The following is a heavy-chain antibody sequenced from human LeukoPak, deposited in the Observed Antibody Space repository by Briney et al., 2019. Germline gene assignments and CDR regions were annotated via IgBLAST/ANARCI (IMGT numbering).Heavy chain of an antibody. CDR1: GGSISSSSYY. CDR3: ARHVDYGDFPYYFDY. CDR2: IYYRGST. J-gene: IGHJ4*02. Sequence: SETLSLTCTVSGGSISSSSYYWGWIRQPPGNGLEWIGRIYYRGSTYYNPSFKSRVTISVDTSKNQFSLKLSSVTAADTAVYYCARHVDYGDFPYYFDYWGQGTLVTVSS. V-gene: IGHV4-39*01. D-gene: IGHD4-17*01.